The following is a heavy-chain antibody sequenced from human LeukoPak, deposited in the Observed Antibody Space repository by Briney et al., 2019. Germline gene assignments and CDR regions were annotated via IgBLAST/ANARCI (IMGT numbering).Heavy chain of an antibody. D-gene: IGHD3-3*01. CDR1: GGSISSYY. CDR3: ARQGYDFWSGYPKTFDY. J-gene: IGHJ4*02. Sequence: NPSETLSLTCTVSGGSISSYYWSWIRQPPGKGLEWIGYIYYSGSTNYNPSLKSRVTISVDTSKNQFSLKLSSVTAADTAVYHCARQGYDFWSGYPKTFDYWGQGTLVTVSS. CDR2: IYYSGST. V-gene: IGHV4-59*01.